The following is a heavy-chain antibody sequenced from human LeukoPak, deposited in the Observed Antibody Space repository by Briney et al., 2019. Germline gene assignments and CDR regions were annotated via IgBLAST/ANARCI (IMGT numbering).Heavy chain of an antibody. CDR1: GXTFSSYG. V-gene: IGHV3-33*01. CDR3: ARNSYSSSWIDDY. J-gene: IGHJ4*02. CDR2: IWYDGSNK. D-gene: IGHD6-13*01. Sequence: GGSLRLSWAASGXTFSSYGVHWVRQAPGSGLEWVALIWYDGSNKYYADSVKGRFTISRDNSKNTLYLQMNSLRAEDTAVYYCARNSYSSSWIDDYWGQGTLVTVSS.